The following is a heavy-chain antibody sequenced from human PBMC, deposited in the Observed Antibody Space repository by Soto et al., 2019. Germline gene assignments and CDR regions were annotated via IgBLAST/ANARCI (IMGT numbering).Heavy chain of an antibody. CDR3: ARGRVVVVVAATRYWFDP. D-gene: IGHD2-15*01. J-gene: IGHJ5*02. V-gene: IGHV4-39*07. CDR2: IFYSGST. CDR1: SGSISSTIYS. Sequence: SETLSLTCTVSSGSISSTIYSWDWIRQPPGKGLEWIGSIFYSGSTYYNPSLKSRVTISVDTSKNQFSLRLSSVTAADTAVYYCARGRVVVVVAATRYWFDPWGQGTLVTVSS.